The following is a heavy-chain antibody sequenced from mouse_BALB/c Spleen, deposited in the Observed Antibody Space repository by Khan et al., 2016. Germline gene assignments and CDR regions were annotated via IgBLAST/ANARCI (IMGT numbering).Heavy chain of an antibody. D-gene: IGHD1-1*01. Sequence: EVELVESGGGLVQPGESLKLSCESNEYEFPSHDMSWVRKTPEKRLELVAAINSAGNDTYYPDPMERRFIISRDHTKKTLYLQINSLRSENTALYYCTRHYYGSSVWFAYWGQGTLVTVSA. CDR2: INSAGNDT. CDR1: EYEFPSHD. CDR3: TRHYYGSSVWFAY. J-gene: IGHJ3*01. V-gene: IGHV5-2*01.